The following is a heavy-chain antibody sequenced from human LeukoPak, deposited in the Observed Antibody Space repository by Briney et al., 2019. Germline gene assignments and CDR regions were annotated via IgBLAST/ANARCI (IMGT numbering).Heavy chain of an antibody. D-gene: IGHD4-23*01. CDR3: ARSEVVTLYYYYYGMDV. CDR1: GGTFSSYA. CDR2: IIPILGMA. J-gene: IGHJ6*02. Sequence: ASVKVSCKASGGTFSSYAISWVRQAPGQGLEWMGGIIPILGMANYAQKFQGRVTITADKSTSTAYMELSSLRSEDTAVYYCARSEVVTLYYYYYGMDVWGQGTTVTVSS. V-gene: IGHV1-69*10.